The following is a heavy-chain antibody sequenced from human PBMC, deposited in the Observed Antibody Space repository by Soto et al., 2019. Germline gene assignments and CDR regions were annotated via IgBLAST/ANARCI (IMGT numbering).Heavy chain of an antibody. J-gene: IGHJ6*02. CDR2: VFYAWRA. D-gene: IGHD2-21*02. Sequence: SLTCTVSGGSLGSYYWSWIRQPPGKGLEWIGYVFYAWRANYNASLKSLFSISLDTSNYQFSLNVISVTAADTAVYYCARDFDGRMTANPSCYNGMDXLGPRTRVTAS. CDR1: GGSLGSYY. CDR3: ARDFDGRMTANPSCYNGMDX. V-gene: IGHV4-59*01.